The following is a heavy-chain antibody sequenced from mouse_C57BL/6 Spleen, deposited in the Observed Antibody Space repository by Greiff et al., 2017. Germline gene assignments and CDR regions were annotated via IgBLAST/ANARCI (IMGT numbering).Heavy chain of an antibody. V-gene: IGHV1-64*01. J-gene: IGHJ4*01. CDR3: ARDDGHGDYAMDY. CDR1: GYTFTSYW. D-gene: IGHD2-3*01. CDR2: IHPNSGST. Sequence: VQLQQSGAELVKPGASVKLSCKASGYTFTSYWMHWVKQRPGQGLEWIGMIHPNSGSTNYNEKFKSKATLTVDKSSSTAYMQLSSLTSEDSAVYYCARDDGHGDYAMDYWGQGTSVTVSS.